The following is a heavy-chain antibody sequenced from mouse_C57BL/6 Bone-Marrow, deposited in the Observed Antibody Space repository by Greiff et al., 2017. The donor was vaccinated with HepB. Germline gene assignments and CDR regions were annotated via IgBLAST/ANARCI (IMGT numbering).Heavy chain of an antibody. J-gene: IGHJ4*01. CDR2: ISYDGSN. CDR1: GYSITSGYY. Sequence: DVQLQESGPGLVKPSQSLSLTCSVTGYSITSGYYWNWIRQFPGNKLEWMGYISYDGSNNYNPSLKNRISITRDTSKNQFFLKLNSVTTEDTATYYCARGPLYAMDYWGQGTSVTVSS. V-gene: IGHV3-6*01. CDR3: ARGPLYAMDY.